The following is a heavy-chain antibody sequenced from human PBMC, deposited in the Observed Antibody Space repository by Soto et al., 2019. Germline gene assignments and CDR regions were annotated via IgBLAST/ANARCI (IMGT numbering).Heavy chain of an antibody. J-gene: IGHJ4*02. CDR2: MYPGDSDT. CDR3: ARLPRDCNKTSCYYADH. CDR1: EYDFSTNW. Sequence: GESPKISRRGSEYDFSTNWFGWVRQLPGRGLEWVGIMYPGDSDTMYNPSLQGHVTLSVDVTVSTAFLQWRSLETSDTGMYFCARLPRDCNKTSCYYADHWGQGTQVTVSS. V-gene: IGHV5-51*01. D-gene: IGHD3-3*01.